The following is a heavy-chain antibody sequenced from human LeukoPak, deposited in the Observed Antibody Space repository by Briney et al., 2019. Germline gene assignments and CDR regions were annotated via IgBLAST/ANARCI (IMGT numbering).Heavy chain of an antibody. CDR2: IYSGGST. D-gene: IGHD2-2*02. V-gene: IGHV3-53*01. CDR3: AREGYCSSTSCYTLGDAFDI. J-gene: IGHJ3*02. CDR1: GFXVSSNY. Sequence: GGSLRLSCAASGFXVSSNYISWVRQAPGKGLEWVSVIYSGGSTYYADSVKGRFTISRDNSKNTLYLQMNSLRAEDTAVYYCAREGYCSSTSCYTLGDAFDIWGQGTMVTVSS.